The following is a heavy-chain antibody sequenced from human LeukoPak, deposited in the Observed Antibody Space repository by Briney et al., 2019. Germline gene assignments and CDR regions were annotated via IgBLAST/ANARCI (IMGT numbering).Heavy chain of an antibody. Sequence: GASVKVSCKVSGYTLTELSMHWVRQAPGKGLEGMGGFDPEDGETIYAQKFQGRVTMTEDTSTDTAYMELSSLRSEDTAVYYCATSSARYCSSTSCYTYYNWFDPWGQGTLVTVSS. J-gene: IGHJ5*02. V-gene: IGHV1-24*01. CDR2: FDPEDGET. CDR1: GYTLTELS. CDR3: ATSSARYCSSTSCYTYYNWFDP. D-gene: IGHD2-2*02.